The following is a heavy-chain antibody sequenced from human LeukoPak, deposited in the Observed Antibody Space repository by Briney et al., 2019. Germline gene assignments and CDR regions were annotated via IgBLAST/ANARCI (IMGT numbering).Heavy chain of an antibody. D-gene: IGHD3-22*01. CDR3: AKDPRYYYDSSGYYPYYFDY. Sequence: GGSLRLSCAASGNYWMHWVRQAPGKGLVWVSHINSDGSWTSYADSVKGRFTISRDNSKNTLYLQMNSLRAEDTAVYYCAKDPRYYYDSSGYYPYYFDYWGQGTLVTVSS. J-gene: IGHJ4*02. V-gene: IGHV3-74*01. CDR2: INSDGSWT. CDR1: GNYW.